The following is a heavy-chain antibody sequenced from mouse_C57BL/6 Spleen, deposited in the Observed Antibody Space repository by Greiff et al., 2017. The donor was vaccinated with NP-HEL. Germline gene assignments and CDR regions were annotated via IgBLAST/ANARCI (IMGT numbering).Heavy chain of an antibody. CDR3: TRGDYDYDEGDYYAMDY. D-gene: IGHD2-4*01. J-gene: IGHJ4*01. CDR2: IYPGNSDT. Sequence: VQLQQSGTVLARPGASVKMSCKTSGYTFTSYWMHWVKQRPGQGLEWIGAIYPGNSDTSYNQKFKGKAKLTAVTSASTAYMELSSLTNEDSAVYYCTRGDYDYDEGDYYAMDYWGQETSVTVSS. V-gene: IGHV1-5*01. CDR1: GYTFTSYW.